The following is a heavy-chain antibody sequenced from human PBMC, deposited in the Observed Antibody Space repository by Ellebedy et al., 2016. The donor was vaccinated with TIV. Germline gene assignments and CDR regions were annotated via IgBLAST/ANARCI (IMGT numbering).Heavy chain of an antibody. V-gene: IGHV3-23*01. J-gene: IGHJ6*03. CDR2: ISGSGGST. CDR1: GFTFSSYA. CDR3: AKGGGYCSSTSCYTTGFYYYYMDV. Sequence: GESLKISXAASGFTFSSYAMSWVRQAQGKGLEWVSAISGSGGSTYYADSVKGRFTISRDNSKNTLYLQMNSLRTEDKAVYYCAKGGGYCSSTSCYTTGFYYYYMDVWGKGTTFTVSS. D-gene: IGHD2-2*02.